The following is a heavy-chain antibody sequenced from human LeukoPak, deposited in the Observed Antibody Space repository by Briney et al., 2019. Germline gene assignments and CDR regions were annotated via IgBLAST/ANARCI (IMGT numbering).Heavy chain of an antibody. CDR2: ISSSSSTI. Sequence: PGGSLRLSCAASGFTFSSYSMNWVRQAPGKGLEWVSYISSSSSTIYYADSVKGRFTISRDNAKNSLYLQMNSLRAEDTAVYYCARDRYYDSSGYYPVDYWGQGTLVTVSS. CDR3: ARDRYYDSSGYYPVDY. D-gene: IGHD3-22*01. CDR1: GFTFSSYS. J-gene: IGHJ4*02. V-gene: IGHV3-48*01.